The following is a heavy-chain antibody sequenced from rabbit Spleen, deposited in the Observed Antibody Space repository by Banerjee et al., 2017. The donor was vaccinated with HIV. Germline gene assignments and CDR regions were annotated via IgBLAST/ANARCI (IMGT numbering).Heavy chain of an antibody. J-gene: IGHJ6*01. CDR3: ARGGYGGHIYSMGL. Sequence: QEQLVESGGGLVKPGASLTLTCIASGVSFSGSSYMCWVRQAPGKGLEWIACIEAGSSGFSYFASWAKGRFTISKTSSTTVTLQMTSLTDADTATYFCARGGYGGHIYSMGLWGQGTLVTVS. CDR2: IEAGSSGFS. V-gene: IGHV1S45*01. CDR1: GVSFSGSSY. D-gene: IGHD4-2*01.